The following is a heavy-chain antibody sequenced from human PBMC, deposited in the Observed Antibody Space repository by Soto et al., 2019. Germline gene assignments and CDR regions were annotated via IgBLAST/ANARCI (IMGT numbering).Heavy chain of an antibody. Sequence: ASVKVSCKASGYTFTSYDINWVRQATGQGLEWMGWMNPNSGNTGYAQKFQGRVTMTRNTSISTAYMELSSLRSEDTAVYYCARARPTDYCSSTSCPTWSLWPWGQGTLVTVSS. CDR1: GYTFTSYD. J-gene: IGHJ5*02. D-gene: IGHD2-2*01. CDR3: ARARPTDYCSSTSCPTWSLWP. CDR2: MNPNSGNT. V-gene: IGHV1-8*01.